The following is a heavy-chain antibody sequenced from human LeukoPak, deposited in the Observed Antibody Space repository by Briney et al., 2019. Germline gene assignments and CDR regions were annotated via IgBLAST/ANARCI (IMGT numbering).Heavy chain of an antibody. J-gene: IGHJ6*02. D-gene: IGHD2-2*01. Sequence: GGSLRLSCAASGFTFSSYGMHWVRQAPGKGLEWVAVISYDGSNKYYADSVKGRFTISRDNSKNTLYLQMNSLRAEDTAVYYCAKDCCSSSSCYGYYYYGMDVWGQGTTVTVSS. V-gene: IGHV3-30*18. CDR3: AKDCCSSSSCYGYYYYGMDV. CDR1: GFTFSSYG. CDR2: ISYDGSNK.